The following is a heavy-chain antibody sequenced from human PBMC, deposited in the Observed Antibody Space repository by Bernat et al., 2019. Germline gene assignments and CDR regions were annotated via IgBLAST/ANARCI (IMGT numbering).Heavy chain of an antibody. CDR1: GGSISSGFYY. J-gene: IGHJ3*02. CDR3: ATDYGDYRSGGAFDI. D-gene: IGHD4-17*01. V-gene: IGHV4-31*03. Sequence: QVQLQESGPGLVKPSQTLSLICTVSGGSISSGFYYWSWIRQHPGKGLEWIGYIYYSGSTYYNPSLKSRITISVDTSTNQFSLKLSSVTAADTAVYYCATDYGDYRSGGAFDIWGQGTMVTVSS. CDR2: IYYSGST.